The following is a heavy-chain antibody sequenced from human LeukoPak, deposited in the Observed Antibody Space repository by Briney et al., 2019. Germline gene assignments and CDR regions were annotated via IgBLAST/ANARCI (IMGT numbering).Heavy chain of an antibody. CDR2: IYYSGIT. J-gene: IGHJ4*02. Sequence: PSETLSLTCTVSGDSIRSSSYYWGWIRQPPGKGLEWIGSIYYSGITYDNPSLKSRVTISVDTSKNQFSLKLSSVTAADTAVYYCARVTTVTTVYFDYWGQGTLVTVSS. CDR1: GDSIRSSSYY. CDR3: ARVTTVTTVYFDY. V-gene: IGHV4-39*01. D-gene: IGHD4-11*01.